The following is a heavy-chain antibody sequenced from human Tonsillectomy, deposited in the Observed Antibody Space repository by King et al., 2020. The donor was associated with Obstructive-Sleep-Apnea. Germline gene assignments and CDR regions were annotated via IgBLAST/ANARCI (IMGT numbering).Heavy chain of an antibody. CDR1: GLTFSNAW. CDR2: IKSKFNGETT. V-gene: IGHV3-15*01. J-gene: IGHJ4*02. CDR3: TKDRPMTGFKVIEH. Sequence: VQLVESGGDLLKPGGSLRLSCTASGLTFSNAWMSWVRQAPGKGLEWVGLIKSKFNGETTHYAAPVKGRFTISRDDSKNMVYLQMNNLNTEDTAVYYCTKDRPMTGFKVIEHWGQGTLVTVSP. D-gene: IGHD1-14*01.